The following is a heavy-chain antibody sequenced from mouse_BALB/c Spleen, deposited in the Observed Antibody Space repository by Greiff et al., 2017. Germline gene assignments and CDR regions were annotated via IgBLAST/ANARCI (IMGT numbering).Heavy chain of an antibody. J-gene: IGHJ2*01. V-gene: IGHV1-80*01. D-gene: IGHD2-1*01. Sequence: QVQLQQSGAELVRPGSSVKISCKASGYAFSSYWMNWVKQRPGQGLEWIGQIYPGDGDTNYNGKFKGKATLTADKSSSTAYMQLSSLTSEDSAVYVCARSYCNNCFDYWGQGTTLTVSS. CDR2: IYPGDGDT. CDR3: ARSYCNNCFDY. CDR1: GYAFSSYW.